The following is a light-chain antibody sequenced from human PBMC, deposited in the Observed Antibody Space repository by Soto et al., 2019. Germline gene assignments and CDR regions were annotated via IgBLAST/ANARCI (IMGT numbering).Light chain of an antibody. V-gene: IGLV2-14*01. CDR1: SSDVGGYNY. Sequence: ALTQPASVSGSPGQSITISCTGTSSDVGGYNYVSWYQQHPGKAPKLMIYDVSNRPSGVSNRFSGSKSGNTASLTISGLQAEDEADYYCSSYTSSSTPPVFGTGTKLTVL. CDR2: DVS. CDR3: SSYTSSSTPPV. J-gene: IGLJ1*01.